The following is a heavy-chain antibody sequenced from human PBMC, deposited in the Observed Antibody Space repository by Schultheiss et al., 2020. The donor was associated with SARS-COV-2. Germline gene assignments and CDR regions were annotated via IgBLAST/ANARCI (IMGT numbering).Heavy chain of an antibody. CDR2: IWFDGSNK. CDR3: ARGHTGRPRTFDY. J-gene: IGHJ4*02. D-gene: IGHD1-14*01. Sequence: GESLKISCAASGFTFSSYGMHWVRQAPGKGLEWVAVIWFDGSNKYYADSVKGRFTISRDNSKNTLYLQINSLGAEDTAVYYCARGHTGRPRTFDYWGQGTLVTVSS. CDR1: GFTFSSYG. V-gene: IGHV3-33*01.